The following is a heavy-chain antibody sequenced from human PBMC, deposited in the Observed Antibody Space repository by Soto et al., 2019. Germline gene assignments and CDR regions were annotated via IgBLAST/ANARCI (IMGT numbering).Heavy chain of an antibody. J-gene: IGHJ3*02. CDR1: GFTFSSYS. Sequence: GGSLRLSCAASGFTFSSYSMNWVRQAPGKGLEWVSYISSSSSTIYYADSVKGRFTISRDNAKNSLYLQMNSLRAEDTAVYYCARDLHCSSTSCYLHAFDIWGQGTMVTVSS. CDR2: ISSSSSTI. D-gene: IGHD2-2*01. V-gene: IGHV3-48*01. CDR3: ARDLHCSSTSCYLHAFDI.